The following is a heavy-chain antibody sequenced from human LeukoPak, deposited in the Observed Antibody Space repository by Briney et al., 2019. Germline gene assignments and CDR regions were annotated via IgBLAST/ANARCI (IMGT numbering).Heavy chain of an antibody. CDR2: INTYNGNT. CDR1: GYTFTDYV. Sequence: ASVKVSCKASGYTFTDYVISWVRQAPGQGLEWMGWINTYNGNTNYLLTLQGRVTMTRDTTTNTAYMELRSLRSDDTAVYYCARSWGYDGNWFDPWGQGTLVTVSS. CDR3: ARSWGYDGNWFDP. J-gene: IGHJ5*02. D-gene: IGHD3-3*01. V-gene: IGHV1-18*01.